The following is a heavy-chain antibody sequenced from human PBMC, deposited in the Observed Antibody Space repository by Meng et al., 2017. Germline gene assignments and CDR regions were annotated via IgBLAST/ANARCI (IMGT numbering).Heavy chain of an antibody. D-gene: IGHD6-25*01. J-gene: IGHJ4*02. CDR2: INPKSGDT. Sequence: LVRAGDAVKKPGASVKVSCKASGYNFPDYYINWVRRAPGQGLEWMGRINPKSGDTHYAQKFQARVTMTGDTSISTAYMELSGLRSDDTAMYYCARDEDISAAGKLFGDYWGQGTLVTVSS. CDR1: GYNFPDYY. V-gene: IGHV1-2*06. CDR3: ARDEDISAAGKLFGDY.